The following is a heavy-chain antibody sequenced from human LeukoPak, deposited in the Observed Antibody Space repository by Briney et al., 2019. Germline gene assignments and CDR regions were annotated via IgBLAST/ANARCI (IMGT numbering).Heavy chain of an antibody. CDR3: ARGGSTSSSSHFHH. D-gene: IGHD6-6*01. V-gene: IGHV3-33*01. CDR1: GFTFSSYG. Sequence: GRSLRLSCAASGFTFSSYGMHWVRQAPGKGLEWVAVIWYDGSNKYYADSVKGRFTISRDNSKNTLYLQMNSLRAEDTAVYYCARGGSTSSSSHFHHWGQGTLVTVSS. CDR2: IWYDGSNK. J-gene: IGHJ1*01.